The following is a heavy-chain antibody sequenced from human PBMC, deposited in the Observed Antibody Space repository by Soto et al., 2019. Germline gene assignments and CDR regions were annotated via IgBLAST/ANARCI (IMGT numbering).Heavy chain of an antibody. CDR1: GGSVSSGNYY. Sequence: SETLSLTCTVSGGSVSSGNYYWSWIRQPPGKGLEWIGFIYYTGSSSYNPSLKSRVTMSLDKSNNQFSLKLSSVTAADTAVYYCARRWGRTFDYWGQGTLVTVSS. D-gene: IGHD7-27*01. J-gene: IGHJ4*02. CDR3: ARRWGRTFDY. CDR2: IYYTGSS. V-gene: IGHV4-61*01.